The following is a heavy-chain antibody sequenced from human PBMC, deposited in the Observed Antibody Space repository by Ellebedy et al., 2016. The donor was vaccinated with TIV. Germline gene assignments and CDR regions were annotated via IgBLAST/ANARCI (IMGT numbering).Heavy chain of an antibody. V-gene: IGHV1-2*02. Sequence: ASVKVSCKASGYSFTDYYIHWVRQTPGQGLEWMAWINPNTGGTNHTQKFQGRVTMTRDTSIRTTYLELSRLRSDDTAMYYCARGGYSAYEPYWYFDIWGRGTLLTVSS. D-gene: IGHD5-12*01. CDR2: INPNTGGT. CDR1: GYSFTDYY. CDR3: ARGGYSAYEPYWYFDI. J-gene: IGHJ2*01.